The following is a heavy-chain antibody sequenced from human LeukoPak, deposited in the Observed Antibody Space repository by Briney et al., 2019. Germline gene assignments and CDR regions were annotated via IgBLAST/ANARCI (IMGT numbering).Heavy chain of an antibody. CDR3: ARDANYHVSSDYYDAFDI. J-gene: IGHJ3*02. CDR2: INKDGSLT. Sequence: QPGGSLRLSCAASGFFFRSYWMHWFRQAPGKELVWVSRINKDGSLTAYADSVKGRFTISRDNAKNTLYLQMNSLRAEDTAVYYCARDANYHVSSDYYDAFDIWGQGTMVTVSS. V-gene: IGHV3-74*01. CDR1: GFFFRSYW. D-gene: IGHD3-22*01.